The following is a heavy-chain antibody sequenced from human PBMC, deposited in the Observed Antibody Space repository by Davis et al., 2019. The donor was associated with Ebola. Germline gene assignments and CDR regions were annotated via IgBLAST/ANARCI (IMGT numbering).Heavy chain of an antibody. V-gene: IGHV3-30*12. D-gene: IGHD2-21*02. CDR2: ISYDGSNK. CDR3: ASPVTALNAFDM. Sequence: GESLKISCAASGFSFSSYAMHWVRQAPGKGLEWVAVISYDGSNKYYADSVKGRFTISRDNSKNTLYLQMSSLRAEDTAVYYCASPVTALNAFDMWGQGTMVTVSS. CDR1: GFSFSSYA. J-gene: IGHJ3*02.